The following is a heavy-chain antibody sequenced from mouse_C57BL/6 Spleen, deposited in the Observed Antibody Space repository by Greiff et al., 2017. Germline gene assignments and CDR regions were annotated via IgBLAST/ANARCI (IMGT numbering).Heavy chain of an antibody. D-gene: IGHD1-1*01. Sequence: QVQLQQPGAELVRPGSSVKLSCKASGYTFTSYWMDWVKQRPGQGLEWIGNIYPSDSETHYNQKFKDKATLTVDKSSSTAYMQLSSLTSEDSAVYYCARSHYGIPFAYWGQGTLVTVSA. CDR2: IYPSDSET. J-gene: IGHJ3*01. CDR1: GYTFTSYW. CDR3: ARSHYGIPFAY. V-gene: IGHV1-61*01.